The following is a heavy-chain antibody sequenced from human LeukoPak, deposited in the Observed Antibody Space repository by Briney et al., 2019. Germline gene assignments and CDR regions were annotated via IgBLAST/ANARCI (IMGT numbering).Heavy chain of an antibody. CDR2: MNPSSGYT. D-gene: IGHD3-22*01. J-gene: IGHJ4*02. Sequence: ASVKVSCKASGYTFTSLDINWVRQAPGQGLEWMGWMNPSSGYTGYALQFQGRVTFTRSTSISTAYMEVSSLRSEDTAVYYCARVDGSPDYWGQGSLVIVSS. CDR1: GYTFTSLD. CDR3: ARVDGSPDY. V-gene: IGHV1-8*03.